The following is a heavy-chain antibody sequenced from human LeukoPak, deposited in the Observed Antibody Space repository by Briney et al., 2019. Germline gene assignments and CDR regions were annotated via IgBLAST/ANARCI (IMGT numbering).Heavy chain of an antibody. CDR2: INPNSGGT. J-gene: IGHJ5*02. CDR1: GYTFTGYY. D-gene: IGHD5-18*01. Sequence: GASVKVSCKASGYTFTGYYMHWVRQAPGQGLGWMGWINPNSGGTNYAQKFQGRVTMTRDTSISTAYLQWSSLKASDTAMYYCARRDSYGSNWFDPWGQGTLVTVSS. CDR3: ARRDSYGSNWFDP. V-gene: IGHV1-2*02.